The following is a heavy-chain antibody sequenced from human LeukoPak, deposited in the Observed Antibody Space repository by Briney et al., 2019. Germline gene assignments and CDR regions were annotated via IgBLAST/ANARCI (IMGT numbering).Heavy chain of an antibody. D-gene: IGHD1-26*01. CDR1: GGSISSYY. CDR3: ARAGRWEGRPHAFDI. J-gene: IGHJ3*02. V-gene: IGHV4-59*01. Sequence: PSETLSLTCTVSGGSISSYYWSWIRQPPGKGLGWIVYIYYSGITNYNPSLKSRVTISVGTSKSQFSLKLTSVTAADTALYYCARAGRWEGRPHAFDIWGRGTMVTVSS. CDR2: IYYSGIT.